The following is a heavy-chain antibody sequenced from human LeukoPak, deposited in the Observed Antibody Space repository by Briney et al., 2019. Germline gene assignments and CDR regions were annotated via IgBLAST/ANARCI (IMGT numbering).Heavy chain of an antibody. Sequence: SETLSLTCTVSGASISSTTYYWGWIRQPPRKGLEWIASIYYSGSTYYNPSLKSRVTISVGTSKNQFSLKLSSVTAADTAVYYCARHKYSSGWPPEGAFDIWGQGTMVTVSS. CDR1: GASISSTTYY. V-gene: IGHV4-39*01. CDR3: ARHKYSSGWPPEGAFDI. CDR2: IYYSGST. D-gene: IGHD6-19*01. J-gene: IGHJ3*02.